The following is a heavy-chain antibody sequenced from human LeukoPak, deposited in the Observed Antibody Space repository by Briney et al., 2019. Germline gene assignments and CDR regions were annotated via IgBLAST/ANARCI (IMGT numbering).Heavy chain of an antibody. J-gene: IGHJ3*02. CDR3: AKGASIWGSYYHGDAFDI. D-gene: IGHD1-26*01. V-gene: IGHV3-23*01. CDR1: GFTFSSYA. CDR2: ISGSGGST. Sequence: GGSLRLSCAASGFTFSSYAMSWVRQAPGKGLEWVSAISGSGGSTYYADSVKGRFTISRDNSKNTLYLQMNSLRAEDTAVYYCAKGASIWGSYYHGDAFDIWGQGTMVTVSS.